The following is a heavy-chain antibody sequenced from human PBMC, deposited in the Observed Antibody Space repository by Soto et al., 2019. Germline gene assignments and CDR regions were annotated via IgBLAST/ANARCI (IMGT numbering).Heavy chain of an antibody. J-gene: IGHJ4*02. CDR1: GGSISISSYY. CDR3: ASSAGYSSGWYVQEGWADGY. Sequence: SETLSLTCTVSGGSISISSYYWGWIRQPPGKGLEWIGSIYYSGSTYYNPSLKSRVTISVDTSKNQFSLKLSSVTAADTAVYYCASSAGYSSGWYVQEGWADGYWGQGTLVTVSS. CDR2: IYYSGST. V-gene: IGHV4-39*01. D-gene: IGHD6-19*01.